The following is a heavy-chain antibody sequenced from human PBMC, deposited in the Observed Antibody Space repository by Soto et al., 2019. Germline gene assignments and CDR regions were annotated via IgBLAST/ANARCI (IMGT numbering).Heavy chain of an antibody. CDR3: ATMGTPATGLYFFDS. Sequence: QVQLQESGPGLVKPSQTLSLTCTVSGGSISSGNYYWSWIRQRPGKGLGLIGFISYSGGTYSCKSLKSHVTLSVDTSKSPFSLNLSFVPAADTSVYYCATMGTPATGLYFFDSWGQGSLVTVSS. D-gene: IGHD2-15*01. J-gene: IGHJ4*02. CDR2: ISYSGGT. CDR1: GGSISSGNYY. V-gene: IGHV4-30-4*01.